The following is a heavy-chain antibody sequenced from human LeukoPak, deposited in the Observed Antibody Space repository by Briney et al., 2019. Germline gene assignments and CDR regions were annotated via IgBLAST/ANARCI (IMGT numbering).Heavy chain of an antibody. D-gene: IGHD1-1*01. V-gene: IGHV4-59*01. Sequence: SETLSLTCTVSGGSISSYYWSWIRQPPGKGLEWIGYIYYSGSTNYNPSLKSRVTISVDTSKNQFSLKLSSVTAADTAVYYCAREDPWNPYFDYWGQGTLVTVSS. J-gene: IGHJ4*02. CDR3: AREDPWNPYFDY. CDR1: GGSISSYY. CDR2: IYYSGST.